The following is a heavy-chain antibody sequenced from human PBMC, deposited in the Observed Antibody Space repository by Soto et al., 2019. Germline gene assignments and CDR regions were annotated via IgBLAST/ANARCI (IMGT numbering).Heavy chain of an antibody. V-gene: IGHV4-34*01. CDR2: INHSGST. Sequence: SETLSLTCAVYGGSFSGYYWSWIRQPPGKGLEWIGEINHSGSTNYNPSLKSRVTISVDTSKNQFSLKRSSVTAADTAVYYCARGGSPTGYSSSWYWFDPWGQGTLVTVSS. CDR3: ARGGSPTGYSSSWYWFDP. D-gene: IGHD6-13*01. J-gene: IGHJ5*02. CDR1: GGSFSGYY.